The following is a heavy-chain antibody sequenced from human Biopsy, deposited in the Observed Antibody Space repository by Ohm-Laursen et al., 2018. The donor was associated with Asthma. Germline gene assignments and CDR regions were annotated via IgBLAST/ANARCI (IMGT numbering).Heavy chain of an antibody. Sequence: SETLSLTCSLSSGSGGYMRSGNYYWGWIRQPPGKGLEWIGSIYYSGTTYYNPSLESRVTGSADTSKNQFSLKLTSMTAADTAVYYCVRGSSSWHHGPFHYYYGLDVWGQGTTATVSS. CDR1: SGSGGYMRSGNYY. D-gene: IGHD6-13*01. V-gene: IGHV4-39*01. CDR2: IYYSGTT. CDR3: VRGSSSWHHGPFHYYYGLDV. J-gene: IGHJ6*02.